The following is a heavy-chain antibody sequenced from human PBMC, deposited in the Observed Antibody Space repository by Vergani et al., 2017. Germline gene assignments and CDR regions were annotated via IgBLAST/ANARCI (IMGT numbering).Heavy chain of an antibody. CDR1: GFTFSSYG. D-gene: IGHD3-3*01. Sequence: QVQLVESGGGVVQPGRSLRLSCAASGFTFSSYGMHWVRQAPGKGLEWVAVISYDGSNNYYADSVKGRFTITRDNSKNTLYLQMNSLRAEDTVVYYCAKGSISRFLQWLSCFYYWGQGILVTVS. J-gene: IGHJ4*02. V-gene: IGHV3-30*18. CDR3: AKGSISRFLQWLSCFYY. CDR2: ISYDGSNN.